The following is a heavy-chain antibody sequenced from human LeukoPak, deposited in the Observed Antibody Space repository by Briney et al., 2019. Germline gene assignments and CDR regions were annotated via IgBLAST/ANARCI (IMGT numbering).Heavy chain of an antibody. CDR2: ISGSGGST. Sequence: PGASLRLSCAASGFTFSNYAMSWVRQAPGKGLEWVSGISGSGGSTYYADSVKGRFTISRDNSKNTLFLQMNSLRAEDTAVYYCAKETYSSGWYPYFDYWGQGTLVTVSS. CDR1: GFTFSNYA. D-gene: IGHD6-19*01. CDR3: AKETYSSGWYPYFDY. J-gene: IGHJ4*02. V-gene: IGHV3-23*01.